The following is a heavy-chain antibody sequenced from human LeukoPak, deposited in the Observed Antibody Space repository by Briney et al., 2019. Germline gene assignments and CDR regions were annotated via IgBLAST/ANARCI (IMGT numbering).Heavy chain of an antibody. J-gene: IGHJ4*02. V-gene: IGHV1-69*13. Sequence: SVKVSCEASGGTFSSYAISWVRQAPGQGLEWMGGIIPIFGTANYAQKFQGRVTITADESTSTAYMELSSLRSEDTAVYYRARGGNYDIFDYWGQGTLVTVSS. CDR3: ARGGNYDIFDY. D-gene: IGHD3-9*01. CDR1: GGTFSSYA. CDR2: IIPIFGTA.